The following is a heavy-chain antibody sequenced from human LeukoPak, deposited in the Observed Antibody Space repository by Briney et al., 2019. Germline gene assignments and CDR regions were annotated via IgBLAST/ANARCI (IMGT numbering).Heavy chain of an antibody. CDR2: IYYSGST. Sequence: SETLSLTCTVSGGSISNYHWSWIRQSPGKGLEWIGYIYYSGSTNYNPSLKSRVTISVDKSKNQFSLKLSSVTAADTAVYYCAEGGDYEAFDYWGQGTLVTVSS. CDR3: AEGGDYEAFDY. CDR1: GGSISNYH. D-gene: IGHD4-17*01. V-gene: IGHV4-59*12. J-gene: IGHJ4*02.